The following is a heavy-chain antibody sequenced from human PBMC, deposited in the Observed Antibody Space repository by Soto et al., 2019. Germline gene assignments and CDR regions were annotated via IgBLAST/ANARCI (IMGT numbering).Heavy chain of an antibody. CDR1: GGSFSGYY. V-gene: IGHV4-34*01. J-gene: IGHJ4*02. CDR3: SRRRGHISY. CDR2: INHSGST. D-gene: IGHD3-10*01. Sequence: QVQLQQWGAGLLKPSETLSLTCAGYGGSFSGYYWCWIRQTPGKGLEWLGEINHSGSTNYNPSLKSRVTISVDTAKNQFSLMLSSVTAADTAVYYCSRRRGHISYWGEETLVTVSS.